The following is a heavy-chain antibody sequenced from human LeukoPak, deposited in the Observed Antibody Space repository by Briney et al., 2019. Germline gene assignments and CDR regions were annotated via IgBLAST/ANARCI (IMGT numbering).Heavy chain of an antibody. Sequence: PGGSLRLSCAASGXTFSAYWMSWLRQAPGRGLEWVASIKQDGGERYYVDSVMGRFTISKDNAKNSLYLQMNSLRVDDTAVYYCARDMHSSFDYWGQGTLVSVSS. CDR1: GXTFSAYW. CDR2: IKQDGGER. J-gene: IGHJ4*02. CDR3: ARDMHSSFDY. D-gene: IGHD2-2*01. V-gene: IGHV3-7*05.